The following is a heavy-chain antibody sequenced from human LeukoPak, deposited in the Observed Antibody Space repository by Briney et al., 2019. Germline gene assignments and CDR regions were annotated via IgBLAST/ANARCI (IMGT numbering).Heavy chain of an antibody. CDR1: GGSISSGDYY. D-gene: IGHD2-15*01. CDR2: IYYSGTT. J-gene: IGHJ3*02. CDR3: ARASPATVSFDI. V-gene: IGHV4-30-4*08. Sequence: PSETLSLTCTVSGGSISSGDYYWSWIRQPPGKGLEWIGYIYYSGTTYYNPSLRSRTSISPDTSKNHFPLRLTSVTAADTAVYYCARASPATVSFDIWGQGTLVTVSS.